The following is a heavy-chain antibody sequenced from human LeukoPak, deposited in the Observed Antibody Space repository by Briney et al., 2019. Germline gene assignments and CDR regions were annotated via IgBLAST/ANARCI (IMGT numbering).Heavy chain of an antibody. CDR1: GINFSSYW. CDR3: ARRSAAKSGFDY. Sequence: EGSLRLSCVASGINFSSYWMYWVRQAPGKGLVCISRIKFDGTSTTYADSVKGRFTVSRDNAKSTLYLQMNSLRVEDTAVYYCARRSAAKSGFDYWGQGTVVSVSS. J-gene: IGHJ4*02. D-gene: IGHD6-13*01. V-gene: IGHV3-74*01. CDR2: IKFDGTST.